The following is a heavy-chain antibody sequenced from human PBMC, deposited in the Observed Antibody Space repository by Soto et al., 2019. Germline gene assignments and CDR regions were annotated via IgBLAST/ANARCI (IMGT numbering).Heavy chain of an antibody. J-gene: IGHJ6*02. CDR2: ISAYNGNT. CDR1: GYTFTSYV. D-gene: IGHD6-19*01. V-gene: IGHV1-18*01. CDR3: ARVVATVAGPYGMDV. Sequence: QVQLVQSGAEVKKPGASVKVSCRASGYTFTSYVISWVRQAPAQGLEWMGWISAYNGNTNFAQKLQGRVTMTTDTSTSTVYMELRSLRSDDTAVYYCARVVATVAGPYGMDVWGQGTTVTVSS.